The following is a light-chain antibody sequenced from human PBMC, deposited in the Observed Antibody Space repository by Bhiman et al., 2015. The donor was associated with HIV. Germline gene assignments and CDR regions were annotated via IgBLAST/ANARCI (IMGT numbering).Light chain of an antibody. Sequence: QSVLTQPPSVSGAPGQRVTISCTGSSSNIGAAYDVHWYQQLPGTAPKLLIYDNNKRPSGIPDRFSGSKSGTSATLGITGLQTGDEADYYCGAWDNSLSVLWVFGGGTKLTVL. V-gene: IGLV1-51*01. J-gene: IGLJ3*02. CDR3: GAWDNSLSVLWV. CDR2: DNN. CDR1: SSNIGAAYD.